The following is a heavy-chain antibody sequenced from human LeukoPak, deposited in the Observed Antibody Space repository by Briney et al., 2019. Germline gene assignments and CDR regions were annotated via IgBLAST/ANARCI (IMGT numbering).Heavy chain of an antibody. CDR1: GFTFSSYG. Sequence: GRSLRLSCAASGFTFSSYGMHWVRQAPGKGQEWVAVISYDGSNKYYADSVKGRFTISRDNSKNTLYLQMNSLRAEDTAVYYCAKDLGEQWPYFDYWGQGTLVTVSS. V-gene: IGHV3-30*18. CDR2: ISYDGSNK. D-gene: IGHD3-16*01. J-gene: IGHJ4*02. CDR3: AKDLGEQWPYFDY.